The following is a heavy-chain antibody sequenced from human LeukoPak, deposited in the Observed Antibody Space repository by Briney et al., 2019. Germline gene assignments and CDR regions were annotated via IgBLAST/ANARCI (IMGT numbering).Heavy chain of an antibody. J-gene: IGHJ4*02. CDR3: ARSTEWFADY. Sequence: GGSLRLSCAASGFNFNVYSMNWVRQAPGKGLEWISYMTSDSNTIYYADSVRGRFTISRDNAKKSVYLELSSLRADDTAMYYCARSTEWFADYWGQGTLVTVSS. D-gene: IGHD3-3*01. CDR1: GFNFNVYS. V-gene: IGHV3-48*01. CDR2: MTSDSNTI.